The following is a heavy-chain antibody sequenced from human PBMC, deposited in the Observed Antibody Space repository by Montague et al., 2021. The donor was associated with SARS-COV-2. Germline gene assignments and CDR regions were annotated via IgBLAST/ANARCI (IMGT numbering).Heavy chain of an antibody. Sequence: SLRLSCAASGFSFSDYGMHWLRQAPGKGLEWVAVIWSHGSNTDYADSVKGRFTISRDDSKNGLYLQMSSLRVDDTAVYYCARDRGRLQWFFQFDYWGQGSLVTVSS. CDR3: ARDRGRLQWFFQFDY. D-gene: IGHD3-3*01. V-gene: IGHV3-33*01. CDR2: IWSHGSNT. CDR1: GFSFSDYG. J-gene: IGHJ4*02.